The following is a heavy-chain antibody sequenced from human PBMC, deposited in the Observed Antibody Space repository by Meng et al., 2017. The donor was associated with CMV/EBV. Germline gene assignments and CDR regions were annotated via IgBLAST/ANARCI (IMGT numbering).Heavy chain of an antibody. CDR2: IKYDGRST. V-gene: IGHV3-74*03. CDR1: GFTCSDYW. J-gene: IGHJ4*02. CDR3: AKYCSSGACLDY. Sequence: AASGFTCSDYWMHWVRQAPGKGLVWVSRIKYDGRSTTYADSVKGRFTISRDNAQNTVYLQMNSLRAEDTAVYYCAKYCSSGACLDYWGQGTLVTVSS. D-gene: IGHD2-2*01.